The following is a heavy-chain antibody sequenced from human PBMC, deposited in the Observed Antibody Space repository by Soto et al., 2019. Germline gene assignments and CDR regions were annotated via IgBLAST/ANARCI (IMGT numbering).Heavy chain of an antibody. J-gene: IGHJ1*01. V-gene: IGHV4-31*03. CDR3: ATAFMTTVLFQH. D-gene: IGHD4-17*01. CDR2: IYYSGST. CDR1: GGSISSGGYY. Sequence: QVQLQESGPGLVKPSQTLSLTCTVSGGSISSGGYYWSWIRQHPGKGLEWIGNIYYSGSTFYNPSLKSRVTISVYTSKNQFSLKLSSVTAADAAVYYCATAFMTTVLFQHWGKGTLVTVSS.